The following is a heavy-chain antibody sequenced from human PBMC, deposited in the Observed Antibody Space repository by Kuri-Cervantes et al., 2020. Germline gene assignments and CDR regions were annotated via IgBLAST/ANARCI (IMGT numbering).Heavy chain of an antibody. CDR2: ISWNSGST. J-gene: IGHJ4*02. Sequence: GGSLRLSCAASGFTFDDYAMHWVRQAPGKGLEWVSGISWNSGSTYYADSVKGRFTISRDNSKNTLYLQMGSLRAEDMAVYYCARDSYCSRTNCYAPLEHWGQGTLVTVSS. D-gene: IGHD2-2*01. CDR1: GFTFDDYA. CDR3: ARDSYCSRTNCYAPLEH. V-gene: IGHV3-64*02.